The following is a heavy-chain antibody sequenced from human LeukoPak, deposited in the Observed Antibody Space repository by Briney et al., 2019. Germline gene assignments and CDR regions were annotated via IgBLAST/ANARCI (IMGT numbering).Heavy chain of an antibody. V-gene: IGHV3-21*01. J-gene: IGHJ3*02. CDR2: ISSSSSYI. CDR1: GFTFSSYS. D-gene: IGHD1-26*01. CDR3: ARVGSGSYFPFDI. Sequence: PGGSLRLSCAASGFTFSSYSMNWVRQAPGKGLEWVSSISSSSSYIYYADSVKGRFTISRDNAKNSLYLQMNSLRAEDTAVYYCARVGSGSYFPFDIWGQGTMVTVSS.